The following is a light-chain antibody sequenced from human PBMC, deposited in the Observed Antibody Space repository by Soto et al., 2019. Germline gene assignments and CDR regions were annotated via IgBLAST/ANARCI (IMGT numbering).Light chain of an antibody. V-gene: IGKV3-20*01. CDR1: QSVSSSH. CDR3: QQYHNSILM. J-gene: IGKJ1*01. Sequence: ENVLTQSPGTLSLSPGERATLSCRASQSVSSSHLAWYQQKPGQAPRLLMYGASSRATGIPDRFSGGGSGADFTLTISRLEPEDFGVYYCQQYHNSILMFVQGTKVDIK. CDR2: GAS.